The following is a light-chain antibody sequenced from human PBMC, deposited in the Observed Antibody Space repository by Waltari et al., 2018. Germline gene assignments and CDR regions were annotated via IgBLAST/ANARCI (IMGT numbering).Light chain of an antibody. V-gene: IGLV2-14*03. CDR1: SSDIGRYNY. CDR3: NSFTSSNAVV. CDR2: DVR. Sequence: QSALTQPASVSGSPGQSITISCTGTSSDIGRYNYVSWFQQHPGKAPNLMIYDVRNRPSGVSKRLSCSKSHYTASLTSSGLQAEDEAVYFCNSFTSSNAVVFGGGTKLTV. J-gene: IGLJ2*01.